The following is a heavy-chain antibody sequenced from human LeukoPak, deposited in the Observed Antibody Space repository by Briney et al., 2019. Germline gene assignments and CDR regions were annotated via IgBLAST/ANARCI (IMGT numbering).Heavy chain of an antibody. CDR2: IYYSGST. CDR3: AREGQYYYDSSGLGDAFDI. CDR1: GGSISSGDYY. D-gene: IGHD3-22*01. V-gene: IGHV4-30-4*08. J-gene: IGHJ3*02. Sequence: SETLSLTCTVSGGSISSGDYYWSWIRQPPGKGLEWIGYIYYSGSTYYNPSLKSRVTISVDTSKNQFSLKLSSVTAADTAVYYCAREGQYYYDSSGLGDAFDICGQGTMVTVSS.